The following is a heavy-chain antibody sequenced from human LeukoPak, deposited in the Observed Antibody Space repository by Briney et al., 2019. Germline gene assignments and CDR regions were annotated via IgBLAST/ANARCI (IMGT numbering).Heavy chain of an antibody. CDR1: DVSISDYY. CDR3: ARHAFASPLDV. J-gene: IGHJ4*02. V-gene: IGHV4-59*08. Sequence: SETLSLTCAVSDVSISDYYWSWIRQPPGKGLEWIGYIYHTGDSNQNPSLKGRVTVTLDTPKNQVSLKVTSVTAADTAVYYCARHAFASPLDVWGQGTVVTVSS. CDR2: IYHTGDS. D-gene: IGHD2-21*01.